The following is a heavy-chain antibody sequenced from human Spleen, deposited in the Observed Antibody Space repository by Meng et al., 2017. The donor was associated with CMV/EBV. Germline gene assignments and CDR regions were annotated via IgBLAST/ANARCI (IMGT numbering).Heavy chain of an antibody. J-gene: IGHJ4*02. CDR3: ARGDSSAYFTTTFDY. CDR2: ILPIFGIT. CDR1: GGTFSSYA. Sequence: SVKVSCKASGGTFSSYAISWVRQAPGQGLEWMGEILPIFGITNYAQKFQGRVTIATDESTSTAYMELSDLRSEDTAVYYCARGDSSAYFTTTFDYWGQGTLVTVSS. V-gene: IGHV1-69*05. D-gene: IGHD3-22*01.